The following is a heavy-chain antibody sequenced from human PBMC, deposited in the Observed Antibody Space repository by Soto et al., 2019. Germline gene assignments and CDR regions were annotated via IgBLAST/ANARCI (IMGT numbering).Heavy chain of an antibody. V-gene: IGHV5-51*01. D-gene: IGHD3-16*01. CDR2: IWRGDSDT. Sequence: GESLKISCKISGYSSTTYWIGWVRQMPGKGLEWMGIIWRGDSDTRYGPSFQGQVTISMDKSINTAYLHWSSLKASDTAMYYCARSHFGSNWFFDLWGRGTLVTVSS. CDR1: GYSSTTYW. CDR3: ARSHFGSNWFFDL. J-gene: IGHJ2*01.